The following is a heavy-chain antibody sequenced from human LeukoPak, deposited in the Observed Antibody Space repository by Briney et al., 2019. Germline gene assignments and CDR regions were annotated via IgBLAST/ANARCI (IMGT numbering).Heavy chain of an antibody. D-gene: IGHD2-15*01. CDR3: ARRNRYCNGGSCAHHHDS. J-gene: IGHJ4*02. Sequence: SETLSLTCAVCGGSFSGYYWSWIRQPPGKGLEWIGEINHSGSTNYNPSLKSRVTISVDTSKNQFSLKLSSVTAADTALYYCARRNRYCNGGSCAHHHDSWGQGTLVIVSS. CDR1: GGSFSGYY. V-gene: IGHV4-34*01. CDR2: INHSGST.